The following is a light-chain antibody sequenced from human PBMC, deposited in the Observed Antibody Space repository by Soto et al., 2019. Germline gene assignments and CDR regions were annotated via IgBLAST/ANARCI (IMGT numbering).Light chain of an antibody. CDR2: GNN. CDR3: QSYDSSLSGPFYV. CDR1: SSNIGAGYD. J-gene: IGLJ1*01. V-gene: IGLV1-40*01. Sequence: QSVLTQPPSVSGAPGQRVNISCTGSSSNIGAGYDVHWYQQLPGTAPKLLIYGNNNRPSGVPDRFSGSKSGTSASLAITGLQAEDEADYYCQSYDSSLSGPFYVFGTGTKLTVL.